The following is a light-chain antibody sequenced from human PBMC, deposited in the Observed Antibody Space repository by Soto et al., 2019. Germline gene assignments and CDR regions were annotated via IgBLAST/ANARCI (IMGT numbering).Light chain of an antibody. CDR2: KTS. CDR1: QSISSW. V-gene: IGKV1-5*03. CDR3: QYYNDYCWT. Sequence: DIQLTQSPSTLSASVGDRVTITCRASQSISSWLAWYQQKPGKAPNLFIYKTSNLESGVPSRFSGSGSGTEFTPTIRSLQPDDFATYYCQYYNDYCWTFGQGTKVEIK. J-gene: IGKJ1*01.